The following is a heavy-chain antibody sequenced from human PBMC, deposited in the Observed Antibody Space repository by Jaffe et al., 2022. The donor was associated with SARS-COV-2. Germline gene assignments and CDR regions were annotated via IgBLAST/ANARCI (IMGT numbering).Heavy chain of an antibody. CDR3: ASLGGGDSPVDAFDI. D-gene: IGHD2-21*02. Sequence: EVQLVESGGGLVKPGGSLRLSCAASGFTFSSYSMNWVRQAPGKGLEWVSSISSSSSYIYYADSVKGRFTISRDNAKNSLYLQMNSLRAEDTAVYYCASLGGGDSPVDAFDIWGQGTMVTVSS. J-gene: IGHJ3*02. V-gene: IGHV3-21*01. CDR1: GFTFSSYS. CDR2: ISSSSSYI.